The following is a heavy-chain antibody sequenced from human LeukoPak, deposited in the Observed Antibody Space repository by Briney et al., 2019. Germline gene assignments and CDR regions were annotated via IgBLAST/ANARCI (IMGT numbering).Heavy chain of an antibody. CDR1: GYTFTSYA. J-gene: IGHJ5*02. Sequence: SVKVSCKASGYTFTSYAMHWVRQAPGQGLEWMGGIIPIFGTANYAQKFQGRVTITTDESTSTAYMELSSLRSEDTAVYYCARAVEGNWFDPWGQGTLVTVSS. V-gene: IGHV1-69*05. CDR3: ARAVEGNWFDP. CDR2: IIPIFGTA.